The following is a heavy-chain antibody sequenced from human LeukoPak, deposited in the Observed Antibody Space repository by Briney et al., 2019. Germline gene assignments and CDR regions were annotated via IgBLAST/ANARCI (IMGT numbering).Heavy chain of an antibody. D-gene: IGHD3-22*01. CDR2: IYYTGIS. CDR3: ARVIRGGYYVGRFDY. V-gene: IGHV4-59*01. Sequence: SETLSLTCSVSSVSIRSNYWSWVRQPPGKGLEWIWYIYYTGISKYNPSLKSRVTILIDTSRNQFSLKLSSVTAADTAVYYCARVIRGGYYVGRFDYWGQGTLVTVSS. J-gene: IGHJ4*02. CDR1: SVSIRSNY.